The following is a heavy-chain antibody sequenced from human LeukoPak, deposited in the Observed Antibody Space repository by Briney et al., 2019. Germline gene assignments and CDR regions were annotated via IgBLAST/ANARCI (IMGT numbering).Heavy chain of an antibody. V-gene: IGHV1-3*01. CDR3: ARDIDRVFNWFDP. CDR1: GYIFTTYA. CDR2: INAGNGNT. J-gene: IGHJ5*02. D-gene: IGHD6-13*01. Sequence: GASVKVSCKASGYIFTTYAMHWVRQAPGQRLEWMGWINAGNGNTKYSQKFQGRVTTTRDTSASTVYMELSSLTSEDTAVYYCARDIDRVFNWFDPWGQGTLVTVSS.